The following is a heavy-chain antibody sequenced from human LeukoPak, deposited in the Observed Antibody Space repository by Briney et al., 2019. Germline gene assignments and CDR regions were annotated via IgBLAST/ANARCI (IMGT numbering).Heavy chain of an antibody. V-gene: IGHV3-23*01. CDR3: AKRGVVIRVILVGFHKEAYYFDS. CDR1: GITLSNYG. D-gene: IGHD3-22*01. J-gene: IGHJ4*02. Sequence: GGSLRLSCAVSGITLSNYGMSWVRQAPGKGLEWVAGISDSGGRTNYADSAKGRFTISRDNPKNTLYLQVNSLRAEDTAVYFCAKRGVVIRVILVGFHKEAYYFDSWGQGALVTVSS. CDR2: ISDSGGRT.